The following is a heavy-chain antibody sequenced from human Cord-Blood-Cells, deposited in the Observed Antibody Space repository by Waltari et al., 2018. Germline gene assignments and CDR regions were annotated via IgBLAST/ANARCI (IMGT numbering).Heavy chain of an antibody. V-gene: IGHV3-21*01. CDR1: GFTFSSYS. CDR3: ARGGSSSFDY. D-gene: IGHD6-6*01. Sequence: EVQLVESGGGLVKPGGSLRLSCAASGFTFSSYSMNWVRQGPGKGSGLVSAIRRCSSYIYYADSVKGRCTISRDNAKNSLYLQMNSLRAEDTAVYYCARGGSSSFDYWGQGTLVTVSS. J-gene: IGHJ4*02. CDR2: IRRCSSYI.